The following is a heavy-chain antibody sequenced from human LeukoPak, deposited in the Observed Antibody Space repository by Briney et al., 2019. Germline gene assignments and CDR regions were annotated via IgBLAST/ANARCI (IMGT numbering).Heavy chain of an antibody. Sequence: GGALRLSCAASGLIVSSNYMSWLRQAPGKGLEGVSMIYRDGNTNYAASVKGRLTISRDNSKNTLSLQMNSLRAEDTAVYYCACSGPYSNGGVMTDYWGPGTLVTVSS. V-gene: IGHV3-66*01. CDR3: ACSGPYSNGGVMTDY. CDR2: IYRDGNT. D-gene: IGHD6-19*01. J-gene: IGHJ4*02. CDR1: GLIVSSNY.